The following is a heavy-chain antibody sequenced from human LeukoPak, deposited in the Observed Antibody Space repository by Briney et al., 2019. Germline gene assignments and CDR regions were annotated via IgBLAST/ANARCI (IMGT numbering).Heavy chain of an antibody. CDR2: IIPIFGTA. J-gene: IGHJ3*02. V-gene: IGHV1-69*13. CDR1: GGTFSSHA. D-gene: IGHD3-22*01. CDR3: ASRPYYYDSSGSNDAFDM. Sequence: SVKVSCKASGGTFSSHAISWVRQAPGQGLEWMGGIIPIFGTANYAQKFQGRVTITADESTSTAYMELSSLRSEDTAVYYCASRPYYYDSSGSNDAFDMWGQGIMVTVSS.